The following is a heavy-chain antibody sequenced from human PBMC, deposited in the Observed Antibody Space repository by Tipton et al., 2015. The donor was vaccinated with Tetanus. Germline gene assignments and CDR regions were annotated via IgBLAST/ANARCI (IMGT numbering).Heavy chain of an antibody. V-gene: IGHV3-30*03. CDR3: ARVPTNPLAVDRPTDY. Sequence: LSLTCTVSGGSISSSTYYWGWIRQPPGKGLEWVGIMFYDGSAKYYADSVKGRFTISRDNSKNTLYLQMNSLRSDDTAVYYCARVPTNPLAVDRPTDYWGQGTLVTVSS. CDR2: MFYDGSAK. CDR1: GGSISS. D-gene: IGHD6-19*01. J-gene: IGHJ4*02.